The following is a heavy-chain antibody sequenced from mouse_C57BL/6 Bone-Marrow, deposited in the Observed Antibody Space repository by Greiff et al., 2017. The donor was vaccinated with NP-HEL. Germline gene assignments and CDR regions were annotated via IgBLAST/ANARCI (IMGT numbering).Heavy chain of an antibody. J-gene: IGHJ2*01. D-gene: IGHD2-1*01. V-gene: IGHV1-63*01. CDR1: GYTFTNYW. Sequence: QVQLKQSGAELVRPGTSVKMSCKASGYTFTNYWIGWAKQRPGHGLEWIGDIYPGGGYTNYNEKFKGKATLTADKSSSTAYMQFSSLTSEDSAIYYCARARVYYGNPYYFDYWGQGTTLTVSS. CDR2: IYPGGGYT. CDR3: ARARVYYGNPYYFDY.